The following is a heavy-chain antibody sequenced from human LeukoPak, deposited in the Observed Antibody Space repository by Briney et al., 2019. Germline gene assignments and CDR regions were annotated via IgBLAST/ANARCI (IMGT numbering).Heavy chain of an antibody. Sequence: SVKVSCKASGGTFNSYAISWVRQARGQGLEWMGGIIPIFGTANYAQKFQGRVTITTDESTSTAYMELSSLRSEDTAVYYCARNQIWNWFDPWGQGTLVTVSS. J-gene: IGHJ5*02. CDR1: GGTFNSYA. CDR3: ARNQIWNWFDP. V-gene: IGHV1-69*05. CDR2: IIPIFGTA.